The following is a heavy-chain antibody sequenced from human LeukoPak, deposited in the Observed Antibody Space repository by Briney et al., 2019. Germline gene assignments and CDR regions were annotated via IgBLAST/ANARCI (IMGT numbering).Heavy chain of an antibody. Sequence: PGRSLRLSCTASGFTFGDYAMSWVRQAPGKGLEWVGFIRSKAYGGTTEYAASVKGGFTISRDDSKSIAYLRMNSLKTEDTAVYYCAKVITGGGTDVWGQGTTVTVSS. D-gene: IGHD1-20*01. CDR3: AKVITGGGTDV. J-gene: IGHJ6*02. CDR2: IRSKAYGGTT. CDR1: GFTFGDYA. V-gene: IGHV3-49*04.